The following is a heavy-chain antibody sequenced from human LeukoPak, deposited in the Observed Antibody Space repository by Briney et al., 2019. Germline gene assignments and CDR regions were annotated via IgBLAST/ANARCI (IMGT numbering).Heavy chain of an antibody. J-gene: IGHJ5*02. CDR3: ATDLYL. V-gene: IGHV4-61*02. CDR1: GGSISSGSYY. CDR2: IYTSGST. Sequence: SETLSLTCIVPGGSISSGSYYSSWIRQPAGKGLEWIGRIYTSGSTNYNPSLKSRVTISVDTSKNQFSLKLSSVTAADTAVYYCATDLYLWGQGTLVTVSS.